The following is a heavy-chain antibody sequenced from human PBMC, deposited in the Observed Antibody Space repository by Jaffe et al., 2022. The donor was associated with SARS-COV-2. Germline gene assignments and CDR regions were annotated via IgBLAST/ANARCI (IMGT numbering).Heavy chain of an antibody. J-gene: IGHJ4*02. Sequence: EVQLVESGGGLVQPGRSLRLSCAASGFTFDDYAMHWVRQAPGKGLEWVSGISWNSGSIGYADSVKGRFTISRDNAKNSLYLQMNSLRAEDTALYYCAKADTAMVTGGDYWGQGTLVTVSS. D-gene: IGHD5-18*01. V-gene: IGHV3-9*01. CDR1: GFTFDDYA. CDR2: ISWNSGSI. CDR3: AKADTAMVTGGDY.